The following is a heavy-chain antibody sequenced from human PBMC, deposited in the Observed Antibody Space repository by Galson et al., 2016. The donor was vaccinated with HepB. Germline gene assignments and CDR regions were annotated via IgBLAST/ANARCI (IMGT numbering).Heavy chain of an antibody. CDR2: ISHSSGST. CDR3: ARLYGDVTLFDY. J-gene: IGHJ4*02. D-gene: IGHD4-17*01. Sequence: SLRLSCAASGFTFSNYAMSWVRQAPGKGLEWVSAISHSSGSTYYADSVKGRFTISRDNAKNSLYLQMNSLRVDDTAVYYCARLYGDVTLFDYWGQGTLVTVSS. CDR1: GFTFSNYA. V-gene: IGHV3-23*01.